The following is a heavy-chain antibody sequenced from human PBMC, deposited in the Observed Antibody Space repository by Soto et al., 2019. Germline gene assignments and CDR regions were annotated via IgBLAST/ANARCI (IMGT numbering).Heavy chain of an antibody. D-gene: IGHD2-15*01. CDR3: AGRYCSGGSCYSNYYYYMDV. Sequence: GGSLRLSCAASGFTFSSYWMSWVRQAPGKGLEWVANIKQDGSEKYYVDSVKGRFTISRDNAKNSLYLQMNSLRAEDTAVYYCAGRYCSGGSCYSNYYYYMDVWGKGTTVTVSS. CDR1: GFTFSSYW. V-gene: IGHV3-7*01. J-gene: IGHJ6*03. CDR2: IKQDGSEK.